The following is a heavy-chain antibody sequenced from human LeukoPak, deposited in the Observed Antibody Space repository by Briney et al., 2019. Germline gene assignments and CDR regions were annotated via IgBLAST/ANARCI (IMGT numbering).Heavy chain of an antibody. V-gene: IGHV4-59*01. J-gene: IGHJ1*01. CDR3: ARVRGDFETD. CDR1: GGSISSYY. CDR2: RYYSGST. D-gene: IGHD3-16*01. Sequence: PSETLSLTCSVSGGSISSYYWTWIRQPPGKGLEWIGYRYYSGSTTYNPSLKSRVTISVDTSKSQFSLKLISVTAADTAIYYCARVRGDFETDWGQGTLVTLSS.